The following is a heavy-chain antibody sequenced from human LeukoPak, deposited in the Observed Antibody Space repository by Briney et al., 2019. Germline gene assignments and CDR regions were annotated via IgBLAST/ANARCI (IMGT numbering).Heavy chain of an antibody. V-gene: IGHV4-34*01. CDR1: GGSFSGYY. Sequence: PSETLSLTCAVYGGSFSGYYWSWIRQPPGKGLEWIGEINHSGSTNYNPSLKSRVTISVDTSKNQFSLKLSSVTAADTAVYYCARGQDYVYAFDIWGQGTMVTVSS. CDR2: INHSGST. CDR3: ARGQDYVYAFDI. J-gene: IGHJ3*02. D-gene: IGHD3-16*01.